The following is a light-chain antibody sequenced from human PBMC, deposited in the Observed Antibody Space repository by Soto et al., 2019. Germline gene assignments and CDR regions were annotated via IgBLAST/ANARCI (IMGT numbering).Light chain of an antibody. CDR2: DAS. J-gene: IGKJ4*01. V-gene: IGKV1-33*01. CDR1: QDISNY. CDR3: EQYDNLPLT. Sequence: DIQMTQSPSSLSASVGDRVTITCQAGQDISNYLNWYQQKPGKAPKLLIYDASNLETGVPSRFSGSGSGTDFTFTISSLLAEDIATYYCEQYDNLPLTFGGGTKVEIK.